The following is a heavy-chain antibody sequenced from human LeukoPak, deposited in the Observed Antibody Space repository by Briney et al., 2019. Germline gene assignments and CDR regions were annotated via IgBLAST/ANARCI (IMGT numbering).Heavy chain of an antibody. V-gene: IGHV4-34*01. CDR1: GGSFSGYY. J-gene: IGHJ4*02. Sequence: SETLSLTCAVYGGSFSGYYWSWIRQPPGKGLEWIGEINHSGSTNYNPSLKSRVTISVDTSKNQFSLKLSSVTAADTAVYYCARLGYCSSTSCYAWGQGTLVTVSS. D-gene: IGHD2-2*01. CDR2: INHSGST. CDR3: ARLGYCSSTSCYA.